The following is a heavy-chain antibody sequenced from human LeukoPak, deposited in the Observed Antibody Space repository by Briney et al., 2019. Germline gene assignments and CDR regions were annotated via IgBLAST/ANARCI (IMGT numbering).Heavy chain of an antibody. CDR2: IYSGGST. CDR3: ARAGSSSYYYYYGMDV. D-gene: IGHD6-13*01. CDR1: GFTVSSNY. J-gene: IGHJ6*02. Sequence: PGGSLRLSCAASGFTVSSNYMSWVRQAPGKGLEWVSVIYSGGSTYYADSMKGRFTISRDNSKNTLYLQMNSLRAEDTAVYYCARAGSSSYYYYYGMDVWGQGTTVTVSS. V-gene: IGHV3-66*01.